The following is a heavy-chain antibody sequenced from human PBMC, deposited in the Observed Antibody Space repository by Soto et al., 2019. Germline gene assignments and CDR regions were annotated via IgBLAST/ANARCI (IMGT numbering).Heavy chain of an antibody. Sequence: QVQLQESGPGLVKPSQTLSLTCTVSGGSISSGGYFWSWIRQHPGKGLEWIGYIFYTGRTNYNPSPRVRFTISLDTRRNQFSWRLTSLMVADTAFFSGARVLPLLRYWGFDPGAREPRSSSPQ. J-gene: IGHJ5*02. CDR2: IFYTGRT. CDR1: GGSISSGGYF. V-gene: IGHV4-31*03. CDR3: ARVLPLLRYWGFDP. D-gene: IGHD3-9*01.